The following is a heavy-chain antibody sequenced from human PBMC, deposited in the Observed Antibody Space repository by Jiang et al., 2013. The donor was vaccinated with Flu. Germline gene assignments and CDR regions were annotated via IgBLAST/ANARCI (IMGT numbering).Heavy chain of an antibody. CDR3: ARNLTRTDDYTSSTAFDM. V-gene: IGHV4-39*01. Sequence: GPGLVKPSETLSLTCSVSGGSIISRTAYWAWIRQSPGKTLEWIGSIYYSGSTHYSPSLRSRLTISADTSKNQFSLKLTAVTAADTAVYYCARNLTRTDDYTSSTAFDMWGQGTMVTVSS. CDR1: GGSIISRTAY. D-gene: IGHD5-24*01. CDR2: IYYSGST. J-gene: IGHJ3*02.